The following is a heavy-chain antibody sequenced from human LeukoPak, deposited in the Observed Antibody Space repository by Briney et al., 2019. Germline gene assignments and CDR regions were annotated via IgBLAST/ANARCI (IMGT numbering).Heavy chain of an antibody. CDR1: GFTFSDST. V-gene: IGHV3-73*01. Sequence: GGSLRLSCAVSGFTFSDSTIHWVRQASGKGLEWVGRVRSKAKNYATAYAASAQGRFVISRDDSKNAAYLQMNSLKIEDSAMYYCASLPEPWGQGTLVTVSS. CDR2: VRSKAKNYAT. J-gene: IGHJ5*02. CDR3: ASLPEP.